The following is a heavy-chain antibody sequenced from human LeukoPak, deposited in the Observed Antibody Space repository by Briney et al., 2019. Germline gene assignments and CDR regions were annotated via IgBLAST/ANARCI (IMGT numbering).Heavy chain of an antibody. J-gene: IGHJ4*02. CDR2: ISSSGGST. Sequence: GGSLRLSCAASGFTFSSYAMSWVRQAPGKGLEWVSAISSSGGSTYYADSVKGRFTISRDNSKNTLYLQMNSLRAEDTAVYYCAKDSSTWGNLAGHFDSWGQGTLVTVSS. CDR1: GFTFSSYA. CDR3: AKDSSTWGNLAGHFDS. V-gene: IGHV3-23*01. D-gene: IGHD6-13*01.